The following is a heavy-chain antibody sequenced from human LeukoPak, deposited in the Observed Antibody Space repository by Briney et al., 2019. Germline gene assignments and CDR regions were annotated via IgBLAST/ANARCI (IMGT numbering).Heavy chain of an antibody. CDR1: GVSISSSNW. CDR2: IYHSGST. V-gene: IGHV4-4*02. J-gene: IGHJ3*02. Sequence: SGTLSLTCAVSGVSISSSNWWSWVRQPPGRGLEWIGEIYHSGSTNYNPSLKSRVTISVDKSKNQFSLKLTSVTAADTAVYFCARYVPVGGSPRAAFDIWGQGTMVTVSS. CDR3: ARYVPVGGSPRAAFDI. D-gene: IGHD1-26*01.